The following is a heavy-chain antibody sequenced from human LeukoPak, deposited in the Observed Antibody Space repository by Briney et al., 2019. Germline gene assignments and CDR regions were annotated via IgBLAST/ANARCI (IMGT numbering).Heavy chain of an antibody. Sequence: SETLSLTCTVSGGSISSSSYYWGWIRQPPGKGLEWIGSIYYSGSTYYNPSLKSRVTISVDTSKNQFSLKLSSVTAADTAVYYCARDPRTNGYYYFDYWGQGTLVTVSS. CDR1: GGSISSSSYY. J-gene: IGHJ4*02. V-gene: IGHV4-39*07. CDR3: ARDPRTNGYYYFDY. D-gene: IGHD2-8*01. CDR2: IYYSGST.